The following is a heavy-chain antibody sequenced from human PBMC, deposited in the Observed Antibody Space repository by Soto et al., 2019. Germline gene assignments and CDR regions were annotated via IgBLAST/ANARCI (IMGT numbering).Heavy chain of an antibody. V-gene: IGHV1-2*02. J-gene: IGHJ6*02. CDR1: GYTFTGYY. CDR2: INPNSGGT. D-gene: IGHD3-16*01. CDR3: ASPRQNYVWGRRHRDYYGMDV. Sequence: GASVKVSCKASGYTFTGYYMHWVRQAPGQGLEWMGWINPNSGGTNYAQKFQGRATMTRDTSISTAYMELSRLRSDDTAVYYCASPRQNYVWGRRHRDYYGMDVWGQGTTVTVSS.